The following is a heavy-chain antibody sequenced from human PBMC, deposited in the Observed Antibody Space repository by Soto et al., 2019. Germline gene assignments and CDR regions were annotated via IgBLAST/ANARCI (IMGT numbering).Heavy chain of an antibody. V-gene: IGHV3-23*01. J-gene: IGHJ4*02. D-gene: IGHD3-22*01. Sequence: EVQLLESGGGLVQPGGSLRLSCVASGFTFSSYAMSWVRQVPGKGLEWLSAISGSGGSTYYADSVKGRFTISRDNSKNTLYLQMNSLRAEDTAVYYCAINQERAYYYDSSGYYIFDYWGQGTLVTVSS. CDR3: AINQERAYYYDSSGYYIFDY. CDR1: GFTFSSYA. CDR2: ISGSGGST.